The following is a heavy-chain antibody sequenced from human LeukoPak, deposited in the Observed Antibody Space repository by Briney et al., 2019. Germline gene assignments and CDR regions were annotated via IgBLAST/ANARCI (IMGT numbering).Heavy chain of an antibody. J-gene: IGHJ3*02. D-gene: IGHD7-27*01. Sequence: PGGSLRLSCAASGFTFSSYSMNWARQAPGKGLEWVSYISSSSSTIYYADSVKGRFTISRDNAKNSLYLQMNSLRAEDTAVYYCARAGLGRGWDAFDIWGQGTMVTVSS. CDR1: GFTFSSYS. CDR2: ISSSSSTI. V-gene: IGHV3-48*01. CDR3: ARAGLGRGWDAFDI.